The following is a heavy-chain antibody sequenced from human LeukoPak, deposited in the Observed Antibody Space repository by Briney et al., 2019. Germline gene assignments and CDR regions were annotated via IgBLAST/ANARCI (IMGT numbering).Heavy chain of an antibody. CDR1: GFTFSSNG. CDR2: IQYDGSKK. V-gene: IGHV3-30*02. Sequence: PGGSLRLSCVASGFTFSSNGMHWVRQAPGKGLEWVTFIQYDGSKKYYADSVKGRFTTSRDNAKNSLYLQMNSLRAGDTAVYYCARDHYYDSSGYPIVDYWGQGTLVTVSS. D-gene: IGHD3-22*01. CDR3: ARDHYYDSSGYPIVDY. J-gene: IGHJ4*02.